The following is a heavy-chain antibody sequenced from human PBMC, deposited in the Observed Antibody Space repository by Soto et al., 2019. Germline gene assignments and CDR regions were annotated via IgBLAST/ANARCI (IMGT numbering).Heavy chain of an antibody. CDR3: AKRNYGDYAGAAFDI. J-gene: IGHJ3*02. Sequence: EVQLVESGGGLVQPGRYLRLSCAASGFTFDDYAMHWVRQAPGKGLEWVSGISWNSGSIGYADSVKGRFTISRDNAKNSLYLQMNSLRAEDTALYYCAKRNYGDYAGAAFDIWGQGTMVTVSS. CDR1: GFTFDDYA. D-gene: IGHD4-17*01. V-gene: IGHV3-9*01. CDR2: ISWNSGSI.